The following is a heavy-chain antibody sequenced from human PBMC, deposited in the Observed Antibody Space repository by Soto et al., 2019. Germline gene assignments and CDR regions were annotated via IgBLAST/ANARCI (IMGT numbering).Heavy chain of an antibody. J-gene: IGHJ5*02. D-gene: IGHD6-13*01. Sequence: EVQLLESGGGLVQPGGSLRLSCAASGFTFSGYAMSWVRQAPGKGLEWVSAIGSGSPFYADSVKGRFTISRDNANSMLYLQMTSLRADDTAVYFCAKDLGSSGYHYNSFAPGGQGTLVTVSS. CDR2: IGSGSP. V-gene: IGHV3-23*01. CDR3: AKDLGSSGYHYNSFAP. CDR1: GFTFSGYA.